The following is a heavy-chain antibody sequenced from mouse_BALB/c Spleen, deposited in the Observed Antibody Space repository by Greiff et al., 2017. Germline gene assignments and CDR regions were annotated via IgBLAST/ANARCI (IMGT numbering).Heavy chain of an antibody. CDR2: INPYNDGT. CDR3: ARTATYERYFFYAMDY. V-gene: IGHV1-14*01. J-gene: IGHJ4*01. Sequence: HLVESGPELVKPGASVKMSCKASGYTFTSYVMHWVKQKPGQGLEWIGYINPYNDGTKYNEKFKGKATLTSDKSSSTAYMELSSLTSEDSAVYYCARTATYERYFFYAMDYWGQGTSVTVSS. D-gene: IGHD5-5*01. CDR1: GYTFTSYV.